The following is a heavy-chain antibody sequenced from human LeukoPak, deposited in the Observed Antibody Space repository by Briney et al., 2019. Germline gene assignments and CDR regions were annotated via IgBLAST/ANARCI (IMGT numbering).Heavy chain of an antibody. D-gene: IGHD5-24*01. CDR1: EFSVGSNY. J-gene: IGHJ4*02. V-gene: IGHV3-21*01. CDR2: FGSDLSFR. Sequence: PGGSLRLSCAASEFSVGSNYMTWVRQAPGKGLEWVASFGSDLSFRSVADSLKGRFTISRDNAENSIYLHMNSLRAEDTAIYYCARDRLGDGYIREFDSWGQGTLVIVSS. CDR3: ARDRLGDGYIREFDS.